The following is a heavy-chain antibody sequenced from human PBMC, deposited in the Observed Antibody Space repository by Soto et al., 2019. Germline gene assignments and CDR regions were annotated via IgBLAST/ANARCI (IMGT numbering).Heavy chain of an antibody. J-gene: IGHJ4*02. CDR2: IYYSGIT. CDR1: VVSISNSSYY. Sequence: SETLSLTCTVSVVSISNSSYYWGWIRRPPGKGLEWIGTIYYSGITYYNPSLKSRVTISVDTSKSQFSLKLTSVTAADTAVYYCARHGSNWGQGTLVTVSS. V-gene: IGHV4-39*01. CDR3: ARHGSN.